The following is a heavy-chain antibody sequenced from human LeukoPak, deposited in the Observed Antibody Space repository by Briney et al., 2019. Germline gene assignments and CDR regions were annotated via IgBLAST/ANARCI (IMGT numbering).Heavy chain of an antibody. CDR3: ARGGRITIFGVVENWFDP. Sequence: ASVKVSCKASGYTFTSYDINWVRQATGQGLEWVGWMNPNSGNTGYAQKFQGRVTMTRDTSISTAYMELSSLRSEDTAVYYCARGGRITIFGVVENWFDPWGQGTLVTVSS. D-gene: IGHD3-3*01. V-gene: IGHV1-8*01. CDR2: MNPNSGNT. CDR1: GYTFTSYD. J-gene: IGHJ5*02.